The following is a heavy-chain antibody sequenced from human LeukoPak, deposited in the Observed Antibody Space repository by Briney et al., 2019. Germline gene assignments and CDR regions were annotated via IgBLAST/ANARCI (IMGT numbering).Heavy chain of an antibody. CDR3: ARVFYARSPYDYGDYYFDY. D-gene: IGHD4-17*01. CDR1: GGFISNNNW. V-gene: IGHV4-4*02. J-gene: IGHJ4*02. Sequence: SETLSLTCAVSGGFISNNNWWSWVRQPPGKGLEWIGEIFHGGSTNYNPSLKSRVTISVDTSKNQFSLKLSSVTAADTAVYYCARVFYARSPYDYGDYYFDYWGQGTLVTVSS. CDR2: IFHGGST.